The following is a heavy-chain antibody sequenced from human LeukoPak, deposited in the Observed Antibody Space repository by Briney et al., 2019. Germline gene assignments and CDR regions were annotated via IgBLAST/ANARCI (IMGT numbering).Heavy chain of an antibody. J-gene: IGHJ3*02. Sequence: GGSLLHSCAAPGFTFSSYAMRSVRQAPGKGLERNSANSGSGGSTYYADSVKGRFTISRDNSKNTLYLQMNSLRAEDTAVYYCAKGAGDYVWGSYRRRKNAFDIWGQGTMVTVSS. CDR2: NSGSGGST. CDR1: GFTFSSYA. CDR3: AKGAGDYVWGSYRRRKNAFDI. D-gene: IGHD3-16*02. V-gene: IGHV3-23*01.